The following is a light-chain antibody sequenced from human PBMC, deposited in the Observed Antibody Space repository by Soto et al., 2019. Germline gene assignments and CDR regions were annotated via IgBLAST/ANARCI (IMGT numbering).Light chain of an antibody. CDR1: QSVKNY. CDR3: QQRSNWPPLT. CDR2: DAS. Sequence: EIVLTQSPATLSLSPGERATLSCRASQSVKNYLAWYQQKPGQAPRLLIYDASNRATGIPARFSGSGSRTDFTLTISSLEPEDSAVYYCQQRSNWPPLTFGGGTKVEIK. V-gene: IGKV3-11*01. J-gene: IGKJ4*01.